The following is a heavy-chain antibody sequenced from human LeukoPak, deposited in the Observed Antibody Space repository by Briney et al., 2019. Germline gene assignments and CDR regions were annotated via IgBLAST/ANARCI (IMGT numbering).Heavy chain of an antibody. CDR2: IKQDGIDK. J-gene: IGHJ4*02. Sequence: GGSLRLSCAASGFTFSSYWMSWVRQAPGKGLEWVANIKQDGIDKYYVDSVKGRFTISRDNAKNSLYLQMNSLRDEDTAVYYCARGVSGGSPDYWGQGTLVTVSS. CDR1: GFTFSSYW. D-gene: IGHD1-26*01. V-gene: IGHV3-7*01. CDR3: ARGVSGGSPDY.